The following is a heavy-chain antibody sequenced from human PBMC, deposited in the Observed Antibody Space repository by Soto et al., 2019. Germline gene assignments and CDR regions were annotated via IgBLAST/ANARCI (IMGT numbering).Heavy chain of an antibody. CDR2: INHSGST. D-gene: IGHD2-2*01. CDR3: ARGRVRYCISTSCYPPPALDY. CDR1: GGSFSGYY. J-gene: IGHJ4*02. Sequence: QVQLQQWGAGLLKPSETLSLTCAVYGGSFSGYYWSWIRQPPGKGLEWIGEINHSGSTNYNPSLKRQVTISVDTSKNQFSLKLSSVTAADTPVYYCARGRVRYCISTSCYPPPALDYWGQGTLDTVYS. V-gene: IGHV4-34*01.